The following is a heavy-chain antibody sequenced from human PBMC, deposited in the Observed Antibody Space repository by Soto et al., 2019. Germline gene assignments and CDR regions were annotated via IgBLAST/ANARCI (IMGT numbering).Heavy chain of an antibody. J-gene: IGHJ4*02. CDR2: ISYDGSNK. CDR3: AKDYYDSSGPIPSYFDY. D-gene: IGHD3-22*01. V-gene: IGHV3-30*18. CDR1: GFTFSSYG. Sequence: GSLRLSCAASGFTFSSYGMHWVRQAPGKGLEWVAVISYDGSNKYYADSVKGRFTISRDNSKNTLYLQMNSLRAEDTAVYYCAKDYYDSSGPIPSYFDYWGQGTLVTVSS.